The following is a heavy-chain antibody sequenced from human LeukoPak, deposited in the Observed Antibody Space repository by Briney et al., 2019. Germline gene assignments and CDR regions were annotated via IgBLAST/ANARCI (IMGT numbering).Heavy chain of an antibody. CDR3: ATVSSSWSARLDY. D-gene: IGHD6-13*01. CDR1: GGSISSYY. Sequence: PETLSLTCTVSGGSISSYYWSWIRQPPGKGLEWIGYMYYSGSTNYNPSLKSRVTISADTSKKQFSLQVTSVTAADTAVYYCATVSSSWSARLDYWGQGTLVTVSS. J-gene: IGHJ4*02. CDR2: MYYSGST. V-gene: IGHV4-59*01.